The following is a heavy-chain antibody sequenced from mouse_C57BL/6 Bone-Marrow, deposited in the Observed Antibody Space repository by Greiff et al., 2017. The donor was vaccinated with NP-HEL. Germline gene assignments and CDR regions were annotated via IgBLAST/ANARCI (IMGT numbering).Heavy chain of an antibody. V-gene: IGHV1-7*01. CDR2: INPSSGYT. CDR1: GYTFTSYW. D-gene: IGHD2-3*01. CDR3: ARTERWLLFAWFAY. Sequence: VQLQQSGAELAKPGASAKLSCKASGYTFTSYWMHWVKQRPGQGLEWIGYINPSSGYTKYNQKFKDKATLTAEKSSSTAYMQLSSLTYEDSAVYYCARTERWLLFAWFAYWGQGTLVTVSA. J-gene: IGHJ3*01.